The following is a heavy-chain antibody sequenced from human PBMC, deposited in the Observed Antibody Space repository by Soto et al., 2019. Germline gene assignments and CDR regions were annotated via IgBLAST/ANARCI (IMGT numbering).Heavy chain of an antibody. D-gene: IGHD3-22*01. V-gene: IGHV1-18*04. J-gene: IGHJ4*02. CDR3: ARRRYFHSSGYLGY. CDR2: ISAQNSKT. Sequence: QVQLVQSGAEVKKPGASVKVSCKASGYTFTSYGIAWVRLAPGQGLAWMGWISAQNSKTTYARKLQGRATLTTDTSTNTAYLELRSLRTDDTAIYYCARRRYFHSSGYLGYWGQGTRGTVAS. CDR1: GYTFTSYG.